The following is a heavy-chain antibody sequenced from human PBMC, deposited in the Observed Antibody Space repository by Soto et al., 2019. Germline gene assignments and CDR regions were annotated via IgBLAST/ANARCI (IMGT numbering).Heavy chain of an antibody. CDR2: ISGSGSTI. CDR3: ARDAGYSSGWPIDY. Sequence: ESGGGLVQPGGSLRISCAVSGFTLSSFEMNWVRQAPGKGLEWVSYISGSGSTIYYADSVKGRFTISRDNAKNSLYLQMNSLRAEDTAVYYCARDAGYSSGWPIDYWGQGTLVTVSS. CDR1: GFTLSSFE. J-gene: IGHJ4*02. D-gene: IGHD6-19*01. V-gene: IGHV3-48*03.